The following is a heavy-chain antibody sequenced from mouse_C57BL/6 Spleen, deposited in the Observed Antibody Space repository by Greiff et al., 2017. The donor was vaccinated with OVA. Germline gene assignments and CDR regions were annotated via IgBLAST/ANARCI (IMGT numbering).Heavy chain of an antibody. CDR2: ISSGSSTI. CDR1: GFTFSDYG. D-gene: IGHD3-2*02. CDR3: AKTAQAPFDY. J-gene: IGHJ2*01. V-gene: IGHV5-17*01. Sequence: EVHLVESGGGLVKPGGSLKLSCAASGFTFSDYGMHWVRQAPEKGLEWVAYISSGSSTIYYADTVKGRFTISRDNAKNTLFLQMTSLRSEDTAMYYCAKTAQAPFDYWGQGTTLTVSS.